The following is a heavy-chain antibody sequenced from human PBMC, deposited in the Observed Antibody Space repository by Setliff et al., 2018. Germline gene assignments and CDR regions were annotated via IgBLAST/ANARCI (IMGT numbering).Heavy chain of an antibody. CDR2: IYHDGNT. V-gene: IGHV4-4*02. D-gene: IGHD6-6*01. Sequence: SETLSLTCAVSGVSVNSLTWWSWVRQSPGKGLEWIGHIYHDGNTKSYPSVHFNQSLKSRVTMSVAKSKNQYSLKVIPVPAADTAVYYGARGRNVAARLLDSWGQGTLVTVSS. CDR1: GVSVNSLTW. J-gene: IGHJ4*02. CDR3: ARGRNVAARLLDS.